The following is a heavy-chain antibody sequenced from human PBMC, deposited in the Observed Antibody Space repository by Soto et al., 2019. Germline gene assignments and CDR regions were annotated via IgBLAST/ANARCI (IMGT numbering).Heavy chain of an antibody. D-gene: IGHD6-6*01. Sequence: GGSLRLSCTASGFTFGDYAMNWFRQAPGKGLEWVSGISWNSGSIGYADSVKGRFTISRDNAKNSLYLQMNSLRAEDTALYYCAKQLLATYSSSPWFDPWGQGTLVTVSS. CDR2: ISWNSGSI. J-gene: IGHJ5*02. CDR3: AKQLLATYSSSPWFDP. CDR1: GFTFGDYA. V-gene: IGHV3-9*01.